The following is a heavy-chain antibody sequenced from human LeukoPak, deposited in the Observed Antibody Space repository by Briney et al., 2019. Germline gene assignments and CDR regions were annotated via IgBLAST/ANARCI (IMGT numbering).Heavy chain of an antibody. CDR1: GFIFNDYA. CDR2: ITWDSGTI. V-gene: IGHV3-9*01. J-gene: IGHJ3*01. D-gene: IGHD2-2*01. Sequence: PGGSLRLSCAASGFIFNDYAIHWVRKTPGKGLEWVSGITWDSGTIGYADSVKGRFTISRDNAKKSLYLQMNSLRAEDTALYYCAKQGPYCSSTSCSHAFNVWGQGTMVTVS. CDR3: AKQGPYCSSTSCSHAFNV.